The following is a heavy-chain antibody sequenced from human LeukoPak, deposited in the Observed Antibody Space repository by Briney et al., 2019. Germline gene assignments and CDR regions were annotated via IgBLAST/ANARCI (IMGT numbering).Heavy chain of an antibody. CDR2: IIPIFGTA. J-gene: IGHJ6*03. CDR1: GGTFSSYA. Sequence: SVKVSCKASGGTFSSYAISWVRQAPGQGLEWMGGIIPIFGTANYAQKFQGRVTITADESTSTAYMELSSLRSEDTAVYYCARHTVPGYCSSTSCPRRYYYYYMDVWGKGTTVTVSS. D-gene: IGHD2-2*03. CDR3: ARHTVPGYCSSTSCPRRYYYYYMDV. V-gene: IGHV1-69*13.